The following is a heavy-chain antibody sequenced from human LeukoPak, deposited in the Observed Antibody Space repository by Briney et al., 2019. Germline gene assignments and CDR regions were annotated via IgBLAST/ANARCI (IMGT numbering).Heavy chain of an antibody. CDR1: GFTFSSYA. J-gene: IGHJ5*02. V-gene: IGHV3-30*04. Sequence: QSGGSLRLSCAASGFTFSSYAMHWVRQAPGKGLEWVAVISYDGSNKYYADSVKGRFTISRDNSKNTLYLQMNSLRAEDTAVYYCARGGEDLRFLEWLLYTAWGQGTLVTVSS. D-gene: IGHD3-3*01. CDR2: ISYDGSNK. CDR3: ARGGEDLRFLEWLLYTA.